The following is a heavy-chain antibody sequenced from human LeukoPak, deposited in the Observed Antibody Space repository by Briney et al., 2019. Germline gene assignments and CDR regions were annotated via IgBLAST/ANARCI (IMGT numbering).Heavy chain of an antibody. J-gene: IGHJ4*02. CDR2: INPNSGGT. V-gene: IGHV1-2*02. Sequence: ASVKVSCKASGYTFTGYYMHWVRQAPGQGLEWMGWINPNSGGTNYAQKFQGRVTMTRNTSISTAYMELSRLRSDDTAVYYCARGSETYPNYFDYWGQGTLVTVSS. CDR1: GYTFTGYY. CDR3: ARGSETYPNYFDY.